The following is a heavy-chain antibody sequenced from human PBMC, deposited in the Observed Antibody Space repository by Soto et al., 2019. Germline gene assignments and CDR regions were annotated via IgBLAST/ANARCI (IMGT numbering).Heavy chain of an antibody. D-gene: IGHD4-17*01. Sequence: SETLSLTCTVSGGSISSSSYYWGWIRQPPGKGLEWIGSIYYSGSTYYNPSLKSRVTISVDTSKNQFSLRLSSVTAADTAVYYCARSMTTVVTLDYWGQGTLVTVSS. CDR2: IYYSGST. CDR3: ARSMTTVVTLDY. CDR1: GGSISSSSYY. J-gene: IGHJ4*02. V-gene: IGHV4-39*01.